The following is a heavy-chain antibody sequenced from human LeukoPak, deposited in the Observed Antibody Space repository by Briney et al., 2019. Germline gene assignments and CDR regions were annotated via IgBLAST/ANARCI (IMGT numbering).Heavy chain of an antibody. V-gene: IGHV2-5*02. Sequence: SGPTLVNPTQTLTLTCTFSGVSLSTSAGGVGWIRQTPGQALEWLALSYWVDGKRYSSSRKSRLTITKDTSKYLVVLTMTNMDPVDTATYCCAHGTTSSPVDYWGQGTLVTVSS. D-gene: IGHD1-1*01. J-gene: IGHJ4*02. CDR3: AHGTTSSPVDY. CDR1: GVSLSTSAGG. CDR2: SYWVDGK.